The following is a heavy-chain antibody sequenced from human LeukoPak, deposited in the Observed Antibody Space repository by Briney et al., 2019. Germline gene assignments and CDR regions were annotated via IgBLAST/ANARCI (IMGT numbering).Heavy chain of an antibody. CDR1: GFTFSSYA. CDR3: AKGIRRGYDSSNGYFQH. J-gene: IGHJ1*01. Sequence: RPGGSLRLSCAASGFTFSSYAMSWVRQALGKGLEWVSGIRGSGGSTYYGDSVKGRFTISRDNSKNTLYLQMNSLRAEDTAVYYCAKGIRRGYDSSNGYFQHWGQGTLVTVSS. D-gene: IGHD3-22*01. V-gene: IGHV3-23*01. CDR2: IRGSGGST.